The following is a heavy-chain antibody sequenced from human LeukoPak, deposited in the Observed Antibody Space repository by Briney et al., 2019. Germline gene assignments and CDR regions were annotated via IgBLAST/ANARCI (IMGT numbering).Heavy chain of an antibody. V-gene: IGHV4-59*11. Sequence: SETLSLTCTVSGGSISSHYWSWIRQPPGKGLEWIGYIYYSGSTNYNPSLKSRVTISVDTSKNPFSLKLSSVTAADTAVYYCARGGCSSTSCYYYYYMDVWGKGTTVTVSS. CDR2: IYYSGST. J-gene: IGHJ6*03. D-gene: IGHD2-2*01. CDR3: ARGGCSSTSCYYYYYMDV. CDR1: GGSISSHY.